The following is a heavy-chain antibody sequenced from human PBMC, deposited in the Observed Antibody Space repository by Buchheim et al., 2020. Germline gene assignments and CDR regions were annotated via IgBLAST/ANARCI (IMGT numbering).Heavy chain of an antibody. V-gene: IGHV4-59*01. J-gene: IGHJ5*02. D-gene: IGHD3-10*01. CDR1: GVSTHNYY. CDR3: ARSSQRVGFTHLNNWFDP. Sequence: QVQVQESGPGLVKPSETLSLTCTVSGVSTHNYYWNWVRQSPGKGLEWIGRIYYTGDSNSNPSLKNRVTMSVDTSKNQLSLTLISVTAADTAVYYCARSSQRVGFTHLNNWFDPWGQGTL. CDR2: IYYTGDS.